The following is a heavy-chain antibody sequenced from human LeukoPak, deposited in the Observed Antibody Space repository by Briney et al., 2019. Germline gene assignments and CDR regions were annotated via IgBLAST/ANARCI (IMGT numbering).Heavy chain of an antibody. CDR1: GFTFSSYA. CDR3: AKDSGSSTYGDCVDAFDI. J-gene: IGHJ3*02. CDR2: ISGSGGST. Sequence: PGGSLRLSCAASGFTFSSYAMSWVRQAPGKGLEWVSAISGSGGSTYYADSVKGRFTISRDNSKNTLYLQMNSLRAEDTAVYYCAKDSGSSTYGDCVDAFDIWGQGTMVTVSS. V-gene: IGHV3-23*01. D-gene: IGHD4-17*01.